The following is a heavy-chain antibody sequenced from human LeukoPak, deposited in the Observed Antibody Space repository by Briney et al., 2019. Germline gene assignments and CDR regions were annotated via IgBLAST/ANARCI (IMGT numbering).Heavy chain of an antibody. J-gene: IGHJ4*02. D-gene: IGHD6-13*01. CDR2: ISGSGGST. V-gene: IGHV3-23*01. CDR1: GFTFSSYA. CDR3: AKDVAAAGTSFDY. Sequence: PGGSLRIPWAAPGFTFSSYAISWVRQAPGKGLGLVSAISGSGGSTYYAVSVKGRFTISRDNSKNTLYLQMNSLRAEDTAVYYCAKDVAAAGTSFDYWGQGTLVTVSS.